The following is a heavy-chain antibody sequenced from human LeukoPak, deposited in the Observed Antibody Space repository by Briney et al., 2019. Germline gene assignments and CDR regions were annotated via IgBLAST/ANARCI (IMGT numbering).Heavy chain of an antibody. CDR3: ASEPEDSSGYTYYFDY. J-gene: IGHJ4*02. CDR1: GFTFSSYS. V-gene: IGHV3-21*01. Sequence: GGSLRLSCAASGFTFSSYSMNWVRQAPGKGLEWVSSISSSSSYIYYADSVKGRFTISRDNAKNSLYLQMNSLRAEDTAVYYCASEPEDSSGYTYYFDYWGQGILVTVSS. D-gene: IGHD3-22*01. CDR2: ISSSSSYI.